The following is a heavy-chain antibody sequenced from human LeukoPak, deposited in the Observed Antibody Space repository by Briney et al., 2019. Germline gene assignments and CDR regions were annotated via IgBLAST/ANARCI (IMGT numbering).Heavy chain of an antibody. V-gene: IGHV3-23*01. Sequence: GGALGVSSAAPGFTFSSYAMSWGRQAPGQGRGGGWAISGSGGSTYYAGSVKGRFTISRDNSKNTLYLQMNSLRAEDTAVYYCAKDSDSSSWPPSIDYWGQGTQVTVSS. CDR3: AKDSDSSSWPPSIDY. D-gene: IGHD6-13*01. CDR2: ISGSGGST. J-gene: IGHJ4*02. CDR1: GFTFSSYA.